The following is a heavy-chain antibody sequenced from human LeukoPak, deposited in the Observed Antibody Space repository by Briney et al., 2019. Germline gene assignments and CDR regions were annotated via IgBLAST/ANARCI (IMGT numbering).Heavy chain of an antibody. D-gene: IGHD4-17*01. J-gene: IGHJ4*02. CDR2: TYYRSKWYN. CDR1: GDSVSSDSAA. CDR3: ARTFPTEENYFDY. Sequence: SQTLSLTCAISGDSVSSDSAAWSWIRQSPSRGLEWLGRTYYRSKWYNDYAVSVKSRITIDPDTSKNQFSLQLNSVTPEDTAVYYCARTFPTEENYFDYWGQGTLVTVSS. V-gene: IGHV6-1*01.